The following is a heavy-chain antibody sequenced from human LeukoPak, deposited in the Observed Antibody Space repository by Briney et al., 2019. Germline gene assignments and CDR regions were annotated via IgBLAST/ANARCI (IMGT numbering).Heavy chain of an antibody. CDR1: GYSFTNYW. CDR3: ARVDTAIVDY. V-gene: IGHV5-51*01. CDR2: IHPGDSDT. J-gene: IGHJ4*02. D-gene: IGHD5-18*01. Sequence: GESLKISCKGFGYSFTNYWIGWVRQMPGRGLEWMGIIHPGDSDTRYSPPFQGQVTISVDKSISTAYLQWSSLKASDTAMYYCARVDTAIVDYWGQGTLVTVSS.